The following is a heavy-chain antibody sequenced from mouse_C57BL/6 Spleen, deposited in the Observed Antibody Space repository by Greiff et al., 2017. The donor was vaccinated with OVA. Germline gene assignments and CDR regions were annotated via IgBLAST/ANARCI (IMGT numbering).Heavy chain of an antibody. J-gene: IGHJ2*01. D-gene: IGHD3-2*02. Sequence: VKLQQPGAELVKPGASVKMSCKASGYTFTSYWITWVKQRPGQGLEWIGDIYPGSGSTNYNEKFKSKATLTVDTSSSTAYMQLSSLTSEDSAVYYCARWGTAQATGFDYWGQGTTLTVSS. CDR1: GYTFTSYW. CDR2: IYPGSGST. V-gene: IGHV1-55*01. CDR3: ARWGTAQATGFDY.